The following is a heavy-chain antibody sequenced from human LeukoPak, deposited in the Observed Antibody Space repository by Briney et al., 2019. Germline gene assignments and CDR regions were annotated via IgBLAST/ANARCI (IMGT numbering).Heavy chain of an antibody. V-gene: IGHV1-18*01. D-gene: IGHD3-10*01. CDR1: GYTLTSDG. CDR2: TIAYNGNT. Sequence: ASVKVSCKASGYTLTSDGISWVRQAPGQGLEWMGWTIAYNGNTNYAQKLQGRVTMTTDTSTSTAYMELRSLRSDDTAVYYCARETYYGSGSHKNWFDPWGQGTLVTVSS. CDR3: ARETYYGSGSHKNWFDP. J-gene: IGHJ5*02.